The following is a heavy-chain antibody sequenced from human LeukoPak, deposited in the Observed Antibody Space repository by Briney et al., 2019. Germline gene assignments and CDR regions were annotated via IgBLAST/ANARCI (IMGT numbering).Heavy chain of an antibody. CDR2: MNPNSGNT. Sequence: GASVKVSCKASGYTFTSYDINWVRQATGQGLEWMGWMNPNSGNTGYAQKFQGRVTMTRNTSISTAYMELSSLRSEDTAVYYCARGRWDSSGYYYDYWGQGTLVTVSS. D-gene: IGHD3-22*01. V-gene: IGHV1-8*01. CDR1: GYTFTSYD. CDR3: ARGRWDSSGYYYDY. J-gene: IGHJ4*02.